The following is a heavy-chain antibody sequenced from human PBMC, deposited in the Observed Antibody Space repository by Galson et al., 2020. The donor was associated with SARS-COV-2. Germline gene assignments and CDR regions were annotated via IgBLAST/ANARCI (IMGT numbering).Heavy chain of an antibody. Sequence: GGSLRLSCAASGFTFSSYAMHWVRQAPGKGLEWVAVISYDGNNKYYADSVKGRFTIPRDNSKNTLYLKMNSLRAEDTAVYYCAMTGSGSYLNYFDYWGQGTLVTVSS. V-gene: IGHV3-30*04. CDR2: ISYDGNNK. J-gene: IGHJ4*02. CDR3: AMTGSGSYLNYFDY. CDR1: GFTFSSYA. D-gene: IGHD1-26*01.